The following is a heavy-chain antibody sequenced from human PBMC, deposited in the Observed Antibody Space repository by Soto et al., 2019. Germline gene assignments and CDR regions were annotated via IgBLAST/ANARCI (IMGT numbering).Heavy chain of an antibody. CDR1: GGSFSGYY. CDR2: INHSGST. Sequence: QVQLQQWGAGLLKPSETLSLTCAVYGGSFSGYYWSWIRQPPGKGLEWIGEINHSGSTNYNPSLKSRVPISVDTSKNQFSLKLSSVTAADTAVYYCARGQYYYGSGTLGWFDPWGQGTLVTVSS. V-gene: IGHV4-34*01. D-gene: IGHD3-10*01. CDR3: ARGQYYYGSGTLGWFDP. J-gene: IGHJ5*02.